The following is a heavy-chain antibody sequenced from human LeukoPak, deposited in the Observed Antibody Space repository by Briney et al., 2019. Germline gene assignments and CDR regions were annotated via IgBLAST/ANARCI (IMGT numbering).Heavy chain of an antibody. J-gene: IGHJ3*02. Sequence: PSETLSLTCTVSGGSISSSSYYWGWIRQPPGKGLEWIGSIYYSGSTYYNPSLKSRVTISVDTSKNQFSLKLSSVTAADTAVYYCHQYYYDSSGYYLHAFDIWGQGTMVTVSS. D-gene: IGHD3-22*01. CDR3: HQYYYDSSGYYLHAFDI. V-gene: IGHV4-39*01. CDR2: IYYSGST. CDR1: GGSISSSSYY.